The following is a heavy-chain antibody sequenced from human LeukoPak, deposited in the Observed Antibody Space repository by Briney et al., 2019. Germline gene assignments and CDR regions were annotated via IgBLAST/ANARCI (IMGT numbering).Heavy chain of an antibody. V-gene: IGHV3-7*05. Sequence: TGGSLRLSCAASGFTFSSYWMSWVRQAPGKGLEWVANIKQDGSEEYYVDSVKGRFTISRDNAKNSLYLQMNSLRVEDTAVYYCARDGDAPMTDFDYWGQGTLVTVSS. D-gene: IGHD2-21*02. CDR3: ARDGDAPMTDFDY. CDR1: GFTFSSYW. J-gene: IGHJ4*02. CDR2: IKQDGSEE.